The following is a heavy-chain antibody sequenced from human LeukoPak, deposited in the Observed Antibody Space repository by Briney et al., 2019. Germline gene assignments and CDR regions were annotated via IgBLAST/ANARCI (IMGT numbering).Heavy chain of an antibody. Sequence: GGSLRLSCAASGFTLRNYWMHWVHQAPGKGLVWVSHIIGDGSKTGYADSVKGRFTISRDNAKNTLYLRINSLRAEDTAVYYCARGNYPSSFDSWGQGTLVTVSS. D-gene: IGHD1-7*01. V-gene: IGHV3-74*01. CDR2: IIGDGSKT. CDR1: GFTLRNYW. J-gene: IGHJ4*02. CDR3: ARGNYPSSFDS.